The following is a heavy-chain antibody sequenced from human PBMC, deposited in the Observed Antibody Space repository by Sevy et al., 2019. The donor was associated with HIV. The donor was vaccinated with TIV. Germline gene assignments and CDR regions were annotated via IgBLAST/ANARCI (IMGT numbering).Heavy chain of an antibody. CDR2: IYYSGST. Sequence: SETLSLTCTVSGGSISSYYWSWIRQPPGKGLEWIGYIYYSGSTNYNPSLKSRVTISVDTSKNQLSLRLRSVTAADTAVYYCARESSSSWYDNWFDPWGQGTLVTVSS. J-gene: IGHJ5*02. CDR1: GGSISSYY. CDR3: ARESSSSWYDNWFDP. D-gene: IGHD6-13*01. V-gene: IGHV4-59*01.